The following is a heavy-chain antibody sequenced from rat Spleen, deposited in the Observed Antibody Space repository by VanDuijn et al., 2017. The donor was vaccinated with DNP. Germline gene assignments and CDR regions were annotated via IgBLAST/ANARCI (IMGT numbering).Heavy chain of an antibody. J-gene: IGHJ2*01. CDR1: GFTFSNYD. V-gene: IGHV5-25*01. CDR2: ISTSGGST. D-gene: IGHD1-6*01. CDR3: ASRILRMGGY. Sequence: EVQLVESGGGLVQPGRSLKLSCAASGFTFSNYDMAWVRQAPTKGLEWVASISTSGGSTYYRDSVKGRFTVSRDNAKSTLYLQMDSLRSEDTATYYCASRILRMGGYWGQGVMVTVSS.